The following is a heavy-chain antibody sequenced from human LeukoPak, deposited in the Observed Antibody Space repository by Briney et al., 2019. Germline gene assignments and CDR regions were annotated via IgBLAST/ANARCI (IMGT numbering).Heavy chain of an antibody. V-gene: IGHV1-18*01. CDR3: ARGKTEYSSGWVWFDP. CDR1: GYTFTSYG. CDR2: ISAYNGNT. J-gene: IGHJ5*02. Sequence: ASVKVSCKASGYTFTSYGISWVRQAPGQGLEWMGWISAYNGNTNYAQKLQGRVTMTTDTSTSTAYMELRSLRSDDTAVYYCARGKTEYSSGWVWFDPWGQGTLVTVSS. D-gene: IGHD6-19*01.